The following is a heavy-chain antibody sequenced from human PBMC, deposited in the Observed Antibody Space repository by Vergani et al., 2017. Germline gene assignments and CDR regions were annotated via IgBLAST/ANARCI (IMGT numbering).Heavy chain of an antibody. CDR1: GYTFTSYG. D-gene: IGHD3-10*01. CDR2: MNPNSGNT. J-gene: IGHJ4*02. Sequence: QVQLVQSGAEVKKPGASVKVSCKASGYTFTSYGISWVRQAPGQGLEWMGWMNPNSGNTGYAQKFQGRVTMTRNTSISTAYMELSSLRSEDTAVYYCARAIRPYGSGSYGIWGQGTLVTVSS. CDR3: ARAIRPYGSGSYGI. V-gene: IGHV1-8*02.